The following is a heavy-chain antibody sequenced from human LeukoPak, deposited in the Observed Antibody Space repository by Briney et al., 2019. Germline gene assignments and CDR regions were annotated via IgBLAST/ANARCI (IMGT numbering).Heavy chain of an antibody. CDR3: ARSWVYYYDSSGYWAH. V-gene: IGHV3-11*01. CDR1: GFTFSDYY. CDR2: ISSSGSTI. Sequence: GGSLRLSCAASGFTFSDYYMSWIRQAPGKGLEWVPYISSSGSTIYYADSVKGRFTISRDNAKNSLYLQMNSLRAEDTAVYYCARSWVYYYDSSGYWAHWGQGTLVTVSS. J-gene: IGHJ4*02. D-gene: IGHD3-22*01.